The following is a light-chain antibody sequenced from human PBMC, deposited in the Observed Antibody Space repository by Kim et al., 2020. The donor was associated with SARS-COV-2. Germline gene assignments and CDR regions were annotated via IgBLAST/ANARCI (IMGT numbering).Light chain of an antibody. CDR3: QQYLNSSPT. Sequence: DIVMTQSPGSLAVSLGERATINCKSSQSVLYSPNNRNYLAWYQQKPGQPPKLVIYWASTRESGVPDRFSGSGSGTDFTLTISSLQAEDVAVYFCQQYLNSSPTFGQGTKVDIK. V-gene: IGKV4-1*01. CDR2: WAS. J-gene: IGKJ1*01. CDR1: QSVLYSPNNRNY.